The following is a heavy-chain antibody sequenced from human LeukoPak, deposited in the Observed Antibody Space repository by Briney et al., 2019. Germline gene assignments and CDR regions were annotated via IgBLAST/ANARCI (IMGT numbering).Heavy chain of an antibody. V-gene: IGHV3-30-3*01. J-gene: IGHJ4*02. CDR1: GFTFSSYA. D-gene: IGHD3-9*01. CDR3: ARTKLRYFDWTPDY. Sequence: GGSLRLSCAASGFTFSSYAMHWVRQAPGKGLEGVAVISYDGSNKYYADSVKGRFTISRDNSKNTLYLQMNSLRAEDTAVYYCARTKLRYFDWTPDYWGQGTLVTVSS. CDR2: ISYDGSNK.